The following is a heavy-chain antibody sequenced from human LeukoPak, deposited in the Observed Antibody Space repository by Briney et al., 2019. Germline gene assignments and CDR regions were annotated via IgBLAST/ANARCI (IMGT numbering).Heavy chain of an antibody. CDR2: INSGGRRT. J-gene: IGHJ5*02. CDR1: VFTFSRYW. V-gene: IGHV3-74*01. Sequence: GGSLRLSCAASVFTFSRYWRNWVRQAPGKGRGGVSRINSGGRRTIYADSVKGRFTISRDNAKNTLYLQMNRLRAEETAVYYCARSNWFDPWGQGTLVTVSS. CDR3: ARSNWFDP.